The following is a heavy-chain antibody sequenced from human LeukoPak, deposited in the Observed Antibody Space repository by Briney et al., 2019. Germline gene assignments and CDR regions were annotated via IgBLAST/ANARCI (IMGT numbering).Heavy chain of an antibody. CDR1: GGSISSSSYY. V-gene: IGHV4-39*01. CDR2: IYYSGST. J-gene: IGHJ4*02. D-gene: IGHD4-17*01. Sequence: PSETLSLTCTVSGGSISSSSYYWGWIRQPPGKGLEWIGSIYYSGSTYYNPSLKSRVTISVDTSKNQFSLKLNSVTAADTAVYYCARQGFDYGEIFDYWGQGTLVTVSS. CDR3: ARQGFDYGEIFDY.